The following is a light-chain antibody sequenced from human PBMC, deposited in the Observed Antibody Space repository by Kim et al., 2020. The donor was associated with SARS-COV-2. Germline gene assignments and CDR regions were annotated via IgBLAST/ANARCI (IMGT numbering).Light chain of an antibody. CDR1: SSDVGGYNY. Sequence: QSALTQPASVSGSPGQSITISCTGTSSDVGGYNYVSWYQQHPGKAPKLMIYDVSKRPSGVSNRFSGSKSGNTASLTISGLQAEDEADYYCSSYTSSSSSTWVFGGGTK. V-gene: IGLV2-14*01. CDR3: SSYTSSSSSTWV. J-gene: IGLJ3*02. CDR2: DVS.